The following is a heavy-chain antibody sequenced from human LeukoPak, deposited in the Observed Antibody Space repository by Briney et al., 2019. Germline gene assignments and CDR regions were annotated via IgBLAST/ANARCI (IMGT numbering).Heavy chain of an antibody. CDR2: IKSKTDGGTI. Sequence: KTGGSLRLSCAASGFTVSSAWMNWVRQTPGTGLEWVGLIKSKTDGGTIDYAAPVKGRFTISRDDSKNTLYLQMNSPKTEDTAVYYCTTERSGSFPYWGQGALVTVSS. D-gene: IGHD1-26*01. CDR1: GFTVSSAW. V-gene: IGHV3-15*01. CDR3: TTERSGSFPY. J-gene: IGHJ4*02.